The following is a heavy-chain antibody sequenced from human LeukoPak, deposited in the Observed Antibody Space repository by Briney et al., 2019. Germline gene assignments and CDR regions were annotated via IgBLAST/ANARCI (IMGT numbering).Heavy chain of an antibody. Sequence: SETLSLTCTVSGGSISIYYWSWIRQPAGKGLEWIGRIYASGTTTYNPSLKSRVTMSVDTSKNQFSLKLSSVTAADTAVYYCARDGPRSGYDLGHFDNLGQGTLVTASS. CDR1: GGSISIYY. CDR3: ARDGPRSGYDLGHFDN. CDR2: IYASGTT. D-gene: IGHD5-12*01. J-gene: IGHJ4*02. V-gene: IGHV4-4*07.